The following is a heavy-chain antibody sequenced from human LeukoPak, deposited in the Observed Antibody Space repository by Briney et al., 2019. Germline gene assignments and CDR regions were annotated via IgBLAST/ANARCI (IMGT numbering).Heavy chain of an antibody. D-gene: IGHD2-2*01. Sequence: GGSLRLSCAASGFSLSDHYMDWDRQAPGKELEWVARSRIKADSYITQYAASVKGRFIISRDDSKNSLYLQMDSLKTEDTAIYYCARGYHSLDMWGQGTVVTVSS. CDR1: GFSLSDHY. J-gene: IGHJ3*02. CDR2: SRIKADSYIT. CDR3: ARGYHSLDM. V-gene: IGHV3-72*01.